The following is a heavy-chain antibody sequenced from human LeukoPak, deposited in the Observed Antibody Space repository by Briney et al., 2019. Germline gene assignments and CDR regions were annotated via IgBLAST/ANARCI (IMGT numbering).Heavy chain of an antibody. J-gene: IGHJ4*02. D-gene: IGHD4-23*01. V-gene: IGHV1-46*01. CDR3: ARDGNVRRSLDY. CDR2: INPSGGST. Sequence: ASVKVSCKASGYTFTSYYMHWVRQAPGQGLEWMGIINPSGGSTSYTQKFQGRVTMTRDTSTSTVYMELSSLRSEDTAVYYCARDGNVRRSLDYWGQGTLVTVSS. CDR1: GYTFTSYY.